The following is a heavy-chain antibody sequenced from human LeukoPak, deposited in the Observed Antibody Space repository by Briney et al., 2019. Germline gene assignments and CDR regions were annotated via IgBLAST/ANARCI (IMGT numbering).Heavy chain of an antibody. CDR3: ARDLPRIMITFGGVPDYNYSDY. CDR1: GYTFTGYY. V-gene: IGHV1-2*02. D-gene: IGHD3-16*01. Sequence: ASVKVSCKASGYTFTGYYMHWVRQAPGQGLEWMGWINPNSGGTNYAQKFQGRVTMTRDTSISTAYMELSRLRSDDTAVYYCARDLPRIMITFGGVPDYNYSDYWGQGTLVTVSS. CDR2: INPNSGGT. J-gene: IGHJ4*02.